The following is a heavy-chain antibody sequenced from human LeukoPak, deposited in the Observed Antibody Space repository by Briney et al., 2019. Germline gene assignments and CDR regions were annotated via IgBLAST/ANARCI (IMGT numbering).Heavy chain of an antibody. J-gene: IGHJ5*02. CDR3: ARDGHCSGGSCPRYNWFDP. CDR2: ISSSSSTI. CDR1: GFTFSSYS. Sequence: GGSLRLSCAASGFTFSSYSMNWVRQAPGKGLEWVSYISSSSSTIYYADSVKGRFTISRDNAKNSLYLQMNSLRAEDTAVYYCARDGHCSGGSCPRYNWFDPWGQGTLVTVSS. D-gene: IGHD2-15*01. V-gene: IGHV3-48*01.